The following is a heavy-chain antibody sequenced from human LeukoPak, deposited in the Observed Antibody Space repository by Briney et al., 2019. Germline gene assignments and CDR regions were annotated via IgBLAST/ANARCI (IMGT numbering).Heavy chain of an antibody. J-gene: IGHJ4*02. Sequence: GGSLRLSCAASGFTFSSYWVSWVRQAPGKGLEWVANIKQDGSEKYYVDSVKGRFTISRDNAENSLYLQMNSLRAEDTAVYYCARFGDYGRFPDYWGQGTLVTVSS. V-gene: IGHV3-7*01. CDR1: GFTFSSYW. CDR3: ARFGDYGRFPDY. D-gene: IGHD4-17*01. CDR2: IKQDGSEK.